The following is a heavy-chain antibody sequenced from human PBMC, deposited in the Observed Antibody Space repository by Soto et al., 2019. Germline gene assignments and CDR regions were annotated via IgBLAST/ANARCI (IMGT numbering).Heavy chain of an antibody. J-gene: IGHJ5*02. D-gene: IGHD1-1*01. V-gene: IGHV4-59*01. Sequence: SETLSLTCTVSGGSISSYYWSWIRQPPGKGLEWIGYIYYSGSTNYNPSLKSRVTISVDTSKNQFSLKLSSVTAADTAVYYCARVERRGWFDPWGQGTLVTGSS. CDR1: GGSISSYY. CDR2: IYYSGST. CDR3: ARVERRGWFDP.